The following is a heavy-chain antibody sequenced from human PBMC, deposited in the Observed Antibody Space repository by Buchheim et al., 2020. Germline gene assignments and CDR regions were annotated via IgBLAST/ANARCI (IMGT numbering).Heavy chain of an antibody. CDR2: ISYDGSNK. Sequence: QVQLVESGGGVVQPGRSLRLSCAASGFTFSSYAMHWVRQAPGKGLEWVAVISYDGSNKYYADSVKGRFTISRDNSKNTLYLQMNSLRAEDTAVYYYARDRERQDTAMDYYYYGMDVWGQGTT. V-gene: IGHV3-30-3*01. CDR3: ARDRERQDTAMDYYYYGMDV. J-gene: IGHJ6*02. CDR1: GFTFSSYA. D-gene: IGHD5-18*01.